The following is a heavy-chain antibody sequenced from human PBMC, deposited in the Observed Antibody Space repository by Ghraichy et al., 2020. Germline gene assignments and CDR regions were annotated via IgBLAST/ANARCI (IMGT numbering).Heavy chain of an antibody. J-gene: IGHJ3*02. CDR2: ISAYNGNT. CDR3: ATLGLGYYDSSGYYVDAFDI. V-gene: IGHV1-18*01. D-gene: IGHD3-22*01. Sequence: ASVKVSCKASGSTFTSYGISWVRQAPGQGLEWMGWISAYNGNTNYAQKLQGRVTMTTDTSTSTAYMELRSLRSDDTAVYYCATLGLGYYDSSGYYVDAFDIWGQGIMFTVSS. CDR1: GSTFTSYG.